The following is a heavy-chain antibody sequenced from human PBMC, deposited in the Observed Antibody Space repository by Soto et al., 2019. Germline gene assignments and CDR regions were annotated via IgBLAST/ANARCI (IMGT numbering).Heavy chain of an antibody. CDR3: RRVPDY. CDR1: GGSISSGGYS. Sequence: SETLSLTCAVSGGSISSGGYSWSWIRQPPGKGLEWIGYMYHSGSTYYNPSLKSRVTISIDRSKNKFSLKLSSVTAADTAVYYCRRVPDYWGQGILVTVSS. J-gene: IGHJ4*02. D-gene: IGHD2-2*01. CDR2: MYHSGST. V-gene: IGHV4-30-2*01.